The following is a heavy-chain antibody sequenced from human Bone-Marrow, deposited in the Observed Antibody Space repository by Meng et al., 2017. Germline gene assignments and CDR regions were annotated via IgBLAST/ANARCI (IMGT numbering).Heavy chain of an antibody. CDR1: GGSVSSGSYY. Sequence: ESLKISCTVSGGSVSSGSYYWSWIRQPPGKGLEWIGYIYYSGSTNYNPSLKSRVTISVDTSKNQFSLKLSSVTAADTAAYYCARAWGGSGSFYRDWGQGTLVTVSS. V-gene: IGHV4-61*01. D-gene: IGHD3-10*01. J-gene: IGHJ4*02. CDR2: IYYSGST. CDR3: ARAWGGSGSFYRD.